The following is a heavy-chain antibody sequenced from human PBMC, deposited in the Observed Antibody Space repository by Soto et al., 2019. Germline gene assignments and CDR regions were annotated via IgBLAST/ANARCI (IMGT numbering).Heavy chain of an antibody. D-gene: IGHD3-3*01. Sequence: ASVKVSCKASGYTFTSYAMHWVRQAPGQRLEWMGWINAGNGNTKYSQKFQGRVTITRDTSASTAYMELSSLRSEDTAVYYCARVWEPIFGVVSRPGADWFDPWGQGTLVTVSS. J-gene: IGHJ5*02. CDR1: GYTFTSYA. CDR2: INAGNGNT. CDR3: ARVWEPIFGVVSRPGADWFDP. V-gene: IGHV1-3*01.